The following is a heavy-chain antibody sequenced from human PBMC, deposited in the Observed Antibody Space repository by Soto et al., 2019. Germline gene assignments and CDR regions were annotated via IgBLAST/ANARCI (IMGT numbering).Heavy chain of an antibody. V-gene: IGHV3-33*01. J-gene: IGHJ3*02. CDR2: IWSDGSHK. Sequence: LRLSCAASGFSFSNHGMHWVRQAPGKGLEWVAVIWSDGSHKYYRDSVKGRFTISRDTAENTLFLQMDSLGADDTAVYYCAREGPISGTNPFDIWGHGTLVTVSS. CDR1: GFSFSNHG. CDR3: AREGPISGTNPFDI. D-gene: IGHD2-8*01.